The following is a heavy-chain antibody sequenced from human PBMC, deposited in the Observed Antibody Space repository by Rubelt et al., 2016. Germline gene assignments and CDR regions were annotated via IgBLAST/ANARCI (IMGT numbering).Heavy chain of an antibody. D-gene: IGHD1-26*01. CDR1: TGSISTYY. J-gene: IGHJ3*02. Sequence: QVQLQESGPGLVKPSETLSLTCTVSTGSISTYYWNWIRQPPGKGLEWIGYISYTGNTNYNPSLQSRATISAKTSKNQFSRSRGYVTAADTAVYYCAGLWIVGTANAVDIWGQGTMVAVSS. V-gene: IGHV4-59*08. CDR3: AGLWIVGTANAVDI. CDR2: ISYTGNT.